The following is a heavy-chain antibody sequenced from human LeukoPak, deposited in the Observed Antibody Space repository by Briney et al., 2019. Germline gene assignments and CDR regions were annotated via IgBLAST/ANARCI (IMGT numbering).Heavy chain of an antibody. CDR3: ARQLLWSYFFDY. Sequence: LETLSLTCTVSGGSISSSGYYWGWIRQPPGKGLEWIGGIYHSGSTYYNPSLKSRVTISIDTSKNQFSLKLTSVTAADTAMYYCARQLLWSYFFDYWGQGTLLTVSS. CDR2: IYHSGST. V-gene: IGHV4-39*01. J-gene: IGHJ4*02. CDR1: GGSISSSGYY. D-gene: IGHD4-23*01.